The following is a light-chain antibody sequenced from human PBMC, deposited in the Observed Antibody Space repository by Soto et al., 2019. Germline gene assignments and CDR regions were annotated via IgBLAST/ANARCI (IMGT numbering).Light chain of an antibody. CDR2: TAS. CDR3: QQANSFPLT. Sequence: DIQMTQSPSSVSASIGDRVTITCRASQDISTYLAWYQQKPGKAPKLLIYTASSLQSGVSSRFSGSGSGTDFTLTISSLQPEDFATYYCQQANSFPLTFGPGTKVDFK. J-gene: IGKJ3*01. V-gene: IGKV1-12*01. CDR1: QDISTY.